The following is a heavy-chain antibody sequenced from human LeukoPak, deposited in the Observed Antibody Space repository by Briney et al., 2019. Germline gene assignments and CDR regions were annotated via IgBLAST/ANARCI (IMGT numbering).Heavy chain of an antibody. V-gene: IGHV3-23*01. J-gene: IGHJ5*01. CDR1: GFAFNVYA. Sequence: PGGSLRLSCAASGFAFNVYAMSWLRQPRGKGLEWVSTINANSGTTSYAASVRGRFSISRDNSKSTLYLQLSTLRADDTATYYCAKPISGSLAVTADWFHPWGQGTLVVVSS. CDR3: AKPISGSLAVTADWFHP. CDR2: INANSGTT. D-gene: IGHD6-19*01.